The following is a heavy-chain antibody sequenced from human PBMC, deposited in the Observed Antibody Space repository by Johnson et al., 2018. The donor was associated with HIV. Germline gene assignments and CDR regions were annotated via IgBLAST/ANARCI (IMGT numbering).Heavy chain of an antibody. CDR3: ARERGGYFSQVFDI. J-gene: IGHJ3*02. V-gene: IGHV3-30*02. D-gene: IGHD2-15*01. Sequence: MLLVESGGGVVQPARSLRLSCAASGFTVITYGTHRPLQSPSKGLEWVAFIRYDGSNKYYADSVQGRFTISRDNSKNTLYLQMNSLRTEDTAVYHCARERGGYFSQVFDIWGQGTMVTVSS. CDR2: IRYDGSNK. CDR1: GFTVITYG.